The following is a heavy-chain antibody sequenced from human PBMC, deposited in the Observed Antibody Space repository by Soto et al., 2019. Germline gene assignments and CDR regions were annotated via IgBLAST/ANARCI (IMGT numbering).Heavy chain of an antibody. J-gene: IGHJ4*02. Sequence: QVQLVESGGGVVQPGRSLRLSCAVSGFTVSTYGMHWVRQAPGKGLEWVAVISRDGGTKYYADSVKGRFTISRDNSRNTLFLEMNSLRGDDMAVYYCPGEVASGYGGQGTLVTVSS. CDR3: PGEVASGY. CDR1: GFTVSTYG. V-gene: IGHV3-30*03. D-gene: IGHD2-21*01. CDR2: ISRDGGTK.